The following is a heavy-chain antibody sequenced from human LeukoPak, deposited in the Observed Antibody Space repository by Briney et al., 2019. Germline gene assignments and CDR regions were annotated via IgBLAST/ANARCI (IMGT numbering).Heavy chain of an antibody. J-gene: IGHJ4*02. V-gene: IGHV3-30*03. D-gene: IGHD3-16*01. CDR2: ISYDGSNK. Sequence: PGGSLRLSCAASGFTFSSYGMHWVRQAPGKGLEWVAVISYDGSNKYYADSVKGRFTISRDNSKNTLYLQMNSLRAEDTAVYYCATTPGGVMVYWGQGTLVTVSS. CDR1: GFTFSSYG. CDR3: ATTPGGVMVY.